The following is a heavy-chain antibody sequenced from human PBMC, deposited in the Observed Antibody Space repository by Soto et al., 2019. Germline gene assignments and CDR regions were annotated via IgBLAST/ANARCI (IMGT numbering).Heavy chain of an antibody. D-gene: IGHD2-21*01. CDR3: VREYCAGGACSDAFDL. CDR2: VSEDSGTT. CDR1: GFTLSLYT. J-gene: IGHJ3*01. V-gene: IGHV3-48*04. Sequence: GGSLRLSCAASGFTLSLYTINWVRQAPGKGLEWVSYVSEDSGTTHYADSVKGRFTISRDNAKNSLYLQMKSLRSEDTAVYFCVREYCAGGACSDAFDLWGQGTLVTVSS.